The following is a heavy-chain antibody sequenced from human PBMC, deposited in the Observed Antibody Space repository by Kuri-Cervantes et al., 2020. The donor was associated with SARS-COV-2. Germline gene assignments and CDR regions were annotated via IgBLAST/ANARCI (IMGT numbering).Heavy chain of an antibody. D-gene: IGHD3-16*01. CDR1: GGSISSYY. CDR2: IYTSGST. Sequence: GSLRLSCTVSGGSISSYYWSWIRQPAGKGLEWIGRIYTSGSTNYNPSLKSRVTMSVDTSKNQFSLKLSSVTVADTAVYYCARGVPVRGSIPVGAGTFDYWGQGTLVTVSS. V-gene: IGHV4-4*07. J-gene: IGHJ4*02. CDR3: ARGVPVRGSIPVGAGTFDY.